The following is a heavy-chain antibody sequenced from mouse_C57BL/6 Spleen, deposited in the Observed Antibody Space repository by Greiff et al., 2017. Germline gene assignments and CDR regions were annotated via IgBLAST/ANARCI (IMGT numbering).Heavy chain of an antibody. Sequence: QVQLQQSGPELMKPGASVKLSCKATGYTFTGYWIEWVKQRPGHSLEWIGEIIPGSGSTNYNEKFKGKATFTVDTSSNTAYMQLSSLTTEDSALYYWATSGYSVWYYEAADDWGQGTSVTVSS. CDR1: GYTFTGYW. CDR2: IIPGSGST. J-gene: IGHJ4*01. V-gene: IGHV1-9*01. D-gene: IGHD3-1*01. CDR3: ATSGYSVWYYEAADD.